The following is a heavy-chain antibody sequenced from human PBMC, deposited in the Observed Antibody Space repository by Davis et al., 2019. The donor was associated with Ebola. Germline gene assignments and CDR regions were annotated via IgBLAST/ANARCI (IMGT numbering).Heavy chain of an antibody. CDR2: IRSKANSYAT. D-gene: IGHD3-3*01. CDR1: GFTFSSYA. CDR3: TKSYYYYGMDV. Sequence: GGSLRLSCAASGFTFSSYAMSCVRQASGKGLEWVGRIRSKANSYATAYAASVKGRFTIPRDDSKNKAYLQMNSLKTEDTAVYYCTKSYYYYGMDVWGQGTTVTVSS. V-gene: IGHV3-73*01. J-gene: IGHJ6*02.